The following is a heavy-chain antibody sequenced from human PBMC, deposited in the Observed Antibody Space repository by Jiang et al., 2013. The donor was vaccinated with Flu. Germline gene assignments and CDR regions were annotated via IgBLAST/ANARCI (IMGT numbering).Heavy chain of an antibody. V-gene: IGHV4-39*01. CDR3: ARPSRDTMVRGVTWFDP. D-gene: IGHD3-10*01. CDR2: IYYSGST. J-gene: IGHJ5*02. CDR1: GGSISSSSYY. Sequence: PGLVKPSETLSLTCTVSGGSISSSSYYWGWIRQPPGKGLEWIGSIYYSGSTYYNPSLKSRVTISVDTSKNQFSLKLSSVTAADTAVYYCARPSRDTMVRGVTWFDPWGQGTLVTVSS.